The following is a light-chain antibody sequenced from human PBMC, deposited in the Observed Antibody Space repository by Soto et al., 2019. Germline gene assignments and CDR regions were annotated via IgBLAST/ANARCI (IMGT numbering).Light chain of an antibody. CDR1: QTISTY. J-gene: IGKJ1*01. CDR3: QQYNSYWT. Sequence: DIQMTQSLSSVSASVGDRVTITCRASQTISTYVAWYQQKPGAAPHLLIYDASSLESGVPSRFSGSGSGTEFTLTINSLQPDDFATYYCQQYNSYWTFGQGTKVDIK. CDR2: DAS. V-gene: IGKV1-5*01.